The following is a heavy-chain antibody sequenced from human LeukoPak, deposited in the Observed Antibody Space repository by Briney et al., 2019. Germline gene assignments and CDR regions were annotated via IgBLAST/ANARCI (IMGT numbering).Heavy chain of an antibody. CDR2: IFYSGST. CDR1: GGSISSYY. J-gene: IGHJ3*02. Sequence: SETLSLTCTVSGGSISSYYWSWIRQPPGKGLEWIGYIFYSGSTNYNPSLKSRVTISVDTSKNQFSLKLSSVTAANTAVYYCARIYPYYDSSGYGAFDIWGQGTMVTVSS. CDR3: ARIYPYYDSSGYGAFDI. V-gene: IGHV4-59*01. D-gene: IGHD3-22*01.